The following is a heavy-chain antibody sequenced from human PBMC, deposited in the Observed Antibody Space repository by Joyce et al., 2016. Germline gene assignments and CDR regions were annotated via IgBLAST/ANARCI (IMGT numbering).Heavy chain of an antibody. J-gene: IGHJ4*02. CDR2: ISYDGIYK. CDR1: GLTLSNYG. V-gene: IGHV3-30*18. CDR3: AKILTATYSSGWFLDY. Sequence: QVQLVESGGGVVQPGRSLRLSCAAFGLTLSNYGVHWVRPAPGKGLEWGAVISYDGIYKYYADSVKGRFTISRDNSKNTVFLEMNSLRTEDTAVYYCAKILTATYSSGWFLDYWGQGTLVTVSS. D-gene: IGHD6-25*01.